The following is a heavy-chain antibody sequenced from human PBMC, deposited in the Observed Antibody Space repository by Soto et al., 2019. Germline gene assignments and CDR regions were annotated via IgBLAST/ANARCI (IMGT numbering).Heavy chain of an antibody. J-gene: IGHJ6*02. V-gene: IGHV3-30*18. Sequence: QVQLVESGGGVVQPGRSLRLSCAASGFTFSSYGMHWVRQAPGKGLEWVAVISYDGSNKYYADSVKGRFTISRDNSKNTLYLQIKNLRAEGTAVYYWAKDLAARYYYYYYGMDGWGQGTTVTVSS. D-gene: IGHD6-6*01. CDR3: AKDLAARYYYYYYGMDG. CDR1: GFTFSSYG. CDR2: ISYDGSNK.